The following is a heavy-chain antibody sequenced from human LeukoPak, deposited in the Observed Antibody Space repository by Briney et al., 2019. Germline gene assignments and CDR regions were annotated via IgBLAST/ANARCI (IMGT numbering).Heavy chain of an antibody. CDR2: IHTSGGT. Sequence: SETLSLTCTVSGDSISSGSYYWSWIRQPAGKGLEWIGRIHTSGGTDYNPSLKSRVTISVDTTKNQFSLKLSSVTAADTAVYYCARLTMVRGVIYGTDWYFDLWGRGTLVTVSS. V-gene: IGHV4-61*02. D-gene: IGHD3-10*01. CDR3: ARLTMVRGVIYGTDWYFDL. J-gene: IGHJ2*01. CDR1: GDSISSGSYY.